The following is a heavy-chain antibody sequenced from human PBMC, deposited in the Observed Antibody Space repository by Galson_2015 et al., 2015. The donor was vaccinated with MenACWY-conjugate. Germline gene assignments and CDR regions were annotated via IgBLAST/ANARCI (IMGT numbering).Heavy chain of an antibody. CDR1: GFTFSSYG. V-gene: IGHV3-30*18. J-gene: IGHJ4*02. CDR2: ISYDGSNK. D-gene: IGHD3-22*01. Sequence: SLRLSCAASGFTFSSYGMHWVRQAPGKGLEWVAVISYDGSNKYYADSVKGRFTISRDNSKNTLYLQMNSLRAEDTAVYYCAKSPFYYYYDSSGYSYFDYWGQGTLVTVSS. CDR3: AKSPFYYYYDSSGYSYFDY.